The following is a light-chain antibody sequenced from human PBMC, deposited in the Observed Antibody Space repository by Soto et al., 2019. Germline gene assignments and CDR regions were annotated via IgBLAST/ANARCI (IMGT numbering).Light chain of an antibody. Sequence: QSVLTQPASVSGSPGQSITSSCPGTRRDGGRYNLVSWYQQHPGKAPKLMIYEVTARPSGVSNRFSGSKSGDTPSLTISGLQAEDAADYYCCSYAGTTTYVFGTGTKVPVL. V-gene: IGLV2-23*02. J-gene: IGLJ1*01. CDR1: RRDGGRYNL. CDR2: EVT. CDR3: CSYAGTTTYV.